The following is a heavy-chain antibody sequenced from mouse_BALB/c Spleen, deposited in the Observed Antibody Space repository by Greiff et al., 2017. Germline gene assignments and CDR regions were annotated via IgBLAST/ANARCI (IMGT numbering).Heavy chain of an antibody. D-gene: IGHD1-1*01. CDR3: ARDEDYGSSPWFAY. Sequence: VQLQQSGPGLVKPSQSLSLTCTVTGYSITSDYAWNWIRQFPGNKLEWMGYISYSGSTSYNPSLKSRISITRDTSKNQFFLQLNSVTTEDTATYYCARDEDYGSSPWFAYWGQGTLVTVSA. V-gene: IGHV3-2*02. CDR2: ISYSGST. J-gene: IGHJ3*01. CDR1: GYSITSDYA.